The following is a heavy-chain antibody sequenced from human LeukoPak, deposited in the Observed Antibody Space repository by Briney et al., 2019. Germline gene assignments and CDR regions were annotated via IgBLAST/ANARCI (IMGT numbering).Heavy chain of an antibody. J-gene: IGHJ3*02. Sequence: PSETLSLTCTVSGGSISSYYWSWIRQPPGKGLEWIGYIYYSGSTNYNPSLKSRVTISVDTSKNQFSLKLSSVTAADTAVYYCARVARGPGGAFDIWGQGTMVTVSS. CDR2: IYYSGST. D-gene: IGHD3-10*01. V-gene: IGHV4-59*01. CDR3: ARVARGPGGAFDI. CDR1: GGSISSYY.